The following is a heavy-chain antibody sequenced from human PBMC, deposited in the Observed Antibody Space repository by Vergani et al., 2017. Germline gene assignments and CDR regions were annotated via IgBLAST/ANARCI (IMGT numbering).Heavy chain of an antibody. J-gene: IGHJ3*02. CDR1: GFTFSTYA. V-gene: IGHV3-30*04. CDR2: ISHDGSHK. CDR3: ARDRSNVYGGSSGYALHI. D-gene: IGHD4-23*01. Sequence: QVQLVESGGGVVQPGRSLRLSCAAPGFTFSTYAMHWVRQAPGKGLEWVAVISHDGSHKYYADSVKGRFTISRDNSKNTLYLQMNSLRAEDTAVYNCARDRSNVYGGSSGYALHIWGQGTMVTVSS.